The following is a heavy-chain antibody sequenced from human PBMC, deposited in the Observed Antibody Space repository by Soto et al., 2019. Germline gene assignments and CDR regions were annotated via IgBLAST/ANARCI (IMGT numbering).Heavy chain of an antibody. Sequence: GGSLRLSCAASGFTFSSYGMHWVRQAPGKGLEWVAVISYDGSNKYYADSVKGRFTISRDNSKNTLYLQMNSLRAEDTAVYYCAKEGTLVRGVFGYWGQGTLVTVSS. J-gene: IGHJ4*02. D-gene: IGHD3-10*01. CDR3: AKEGTLVRGVFGY. CDR1: GFTFSSYG. CDR2: ISYDGSNK. V-gene: IGHV3-30*18.